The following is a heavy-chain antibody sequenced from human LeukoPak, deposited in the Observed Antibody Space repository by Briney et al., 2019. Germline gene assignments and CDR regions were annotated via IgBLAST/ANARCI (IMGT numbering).Heavy chain of an antibody. V-gene: IGHV4-34*01. CDR3: ARGRINGGGSSSGWWGAYYYYYYMDV. Sequence: PSETLSLTCAVYGGSFSGYYWSWIRQPPGKGLEWIGEINHSGGTNYNPSLKSRVTISVDTSKNQFSLKLSSVTAADTAVYYCARGRINGGGSSSGWWGAYYYYYYMDVWGKGTTVTVSS. D-gene: IGHD6-19*01. CDR1: GGSFSGYY. J-gene: IGHJ6*03. CDR2: INHSGGT.